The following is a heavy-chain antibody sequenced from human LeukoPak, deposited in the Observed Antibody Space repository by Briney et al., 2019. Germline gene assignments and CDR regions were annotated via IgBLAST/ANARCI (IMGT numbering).Heavy chain of an antibody. CDR3: ARVYYDFWSGSKGLDY. V-gene: IGHV4-34*01. Sequence: SETLSLTCTVSGGPISSYYWSWIRQPPGKGLEWIGEINHSGSTNYNPSLKSRVTISVDTSKNQFSLKLSSVTAADTAVYYCARVYYDFWSGSKGLDYWGQGTLVTVSS. CDR2: INHSGST. J-gene: IGHJ4*02. D-gene: IGHD3-3*01. CDR1: GGPISSYY.